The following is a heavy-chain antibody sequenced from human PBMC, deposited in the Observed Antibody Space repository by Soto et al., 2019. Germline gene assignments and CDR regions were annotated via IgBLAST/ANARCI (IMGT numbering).Heavy chain of an antibody. CDR2: IVVGSGNT. J-gene: IGHJ6*02. CDR3: AAEGSQYQLLFASRYYYYVMDV. D-gene: IGHD2-2*01. Sequence: SVKVSCKASGFTFTSSAVQWVRQARGQRLEWIGWIVVGSGNTNYAQKFQERVTITRDMSTSTAYMELSSLRSEDTAVYYCAAEGSQYQLLFASRYYYYVMDVWGQGTTVTVSS. CDR1: GFTFTSSA. V-gene: IGHV1-58*01.